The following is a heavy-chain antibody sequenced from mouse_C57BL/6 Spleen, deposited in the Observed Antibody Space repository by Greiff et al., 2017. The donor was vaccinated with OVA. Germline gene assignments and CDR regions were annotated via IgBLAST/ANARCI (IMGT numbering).Heavy chain of an antibody. CDR3: ARSPHYYGSSYWYFDV. J-gene: IGHJ1*03. CDR1: GYAFSSSW. CDR2: IYPGDGDT. Sequence: VQLQQSGPELVKPGASVKISCKASGYAFSSSWMNWVKQRPGKGLGWIGRIYPGDGDTNYNGKFKGKATLTADKSSSTAYMQLSSLTSEDSAVYFCARSPHYYGSSYWYFDVWGTGTTVTVSS. D-gene: IGHD1-1*01. V-gene: IGHV1-82*01.